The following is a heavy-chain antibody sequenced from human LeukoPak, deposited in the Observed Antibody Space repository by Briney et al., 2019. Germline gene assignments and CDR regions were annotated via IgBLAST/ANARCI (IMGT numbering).Heavy chain of an antibody. CDR2: INDSGGSK. V-gene: IGHV3-23*01. D-gene: IGHD6-13*01. CDR1: GCTFSSYD. Sequence: AGSLTLSCAAYGCTFSSYDLSWVRQPPGKGLEWVSVINDSGGSKYYAASVSGQFTLSRDNSKNTLSLQMNSMRAEDTAVYYCARALDSRYYYYYGMDVWGQGTTVTVSS. J-gene: IGHJ6*02. CDR3: ARALDSRYYYYYGMDV.